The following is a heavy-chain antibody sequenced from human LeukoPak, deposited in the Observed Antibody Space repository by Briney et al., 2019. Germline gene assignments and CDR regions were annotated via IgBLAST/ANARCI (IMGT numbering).Heavy chain of an antibody. J-gene: IGHJ5*02. CDR3: ARLPTGFPNWFDP. CDR1: GGSISSSRYY. D-gene: IGHD4-17*01. CDR2: IHYSGSI. V-gene: IGHV4-39*01. Sequence: SETLSLTCIVSGGSISSSRYYWGWIRQPPGKGLEWIGTIHYSGSIYNNPSLESRVTISVDTSNNQFSLKLSSVTAADTAVYFCARLPTGFPNWFDPWGQGTLVTVSS.